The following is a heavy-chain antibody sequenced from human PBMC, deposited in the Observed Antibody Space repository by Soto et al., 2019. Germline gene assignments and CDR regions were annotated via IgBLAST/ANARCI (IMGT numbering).Heavy chain of an antibody. D-gene: IGHD2-2*01. V-gene: IGHV4-30-4*01. CDR2: IYYSGST. Sequence: PSETLSLTCTVSGGSISSGDYYWRWIRQPPGKGLESIGYIYYSGSTYYNPSLKSRVTISVDTSKNQFSLKLSSVTAADTAVYYCARAHSDIVVVPAALNWFDPWGQGTLVTVSS. CDR1: GGSISSGDYY. J-gene: IGHJ5*02. CDR3: ARAHSDIVVVPAALNWFDP.